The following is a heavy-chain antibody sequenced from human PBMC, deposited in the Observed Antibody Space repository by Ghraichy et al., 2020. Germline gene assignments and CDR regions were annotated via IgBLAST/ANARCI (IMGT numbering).Heavy chain of an antibody. CDR1: GFTFRIYE. CDR2: ISDSDGTTI. Sequence: GGSLRLSCAASGFTFRIYEMNWVRQAPGKGLEWLSYISDSDGTTIYYADSMKGRFTISRDNAKNSLYLQMSSLRAEDTAVYYCARGFPYAFDLWGQGTMVTISS. V-gene: IGHV3-48*03. CDR3: ARGFPYAFDL. J-gene: IGHJ3*01.